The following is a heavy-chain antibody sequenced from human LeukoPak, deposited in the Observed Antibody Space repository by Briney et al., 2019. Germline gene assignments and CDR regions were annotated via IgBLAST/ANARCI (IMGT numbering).Heavy chain of an antibody. CDR3: ARGPGSSWYRGWFDP. CDR2: IYTSGST. V-gene: IGHV4-4*07. D-gene: IGHD6-13*01. Sequence: SQTLSLTCTVSRGSISGYYWSCIPQTAGNGLEWIGGIYTSGSTNYNPSLKSRVTMSVDTSKNKFSLKLSSVTAADTAVYYCARGPGSSWYRGWFDPWGQGTLVTVSS. J-gene: IGHJ5*02. CDR1: RGSISGYY.